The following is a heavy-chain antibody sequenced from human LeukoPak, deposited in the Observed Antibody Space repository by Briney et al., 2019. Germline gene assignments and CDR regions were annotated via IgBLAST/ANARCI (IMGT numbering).Heavy chain of an antibody. Sequence: GGSLRLSCAASGFTFSSYGMHWVRQAPGKGLEWVAVISYDGSNKYYADSVKGRFTISRDNSKNTLYLQMNSLRAEDTAVYYCAKVGSGYSSSWYRPLTPTYYYMDVWGKGTTVTVSS. CDR3: AKVGSGYSSSWYRPLTPTYYYMDV. CDR1: GFTFSSYG. CDR2: ISYDGSNK. J-gene: IGHJ6*03. V-gene: IGHV3-30*18. D-gene: IGHD6-13*01.